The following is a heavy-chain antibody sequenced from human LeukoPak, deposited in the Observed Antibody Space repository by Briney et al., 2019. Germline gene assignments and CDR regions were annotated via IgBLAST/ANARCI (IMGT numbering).Heavy chain of an antibody. D-gene: IGHD3-10*01. CDR2: IYYSGST. V-gene: IGHV4-39*01. CDR3: ATRTMLRGVRY. J-gene: IGHJ4*02. Sequence: PSETLSLTCTVSGGSISSTSYYWGWIRQPPGKGLKWIGSIYYSGSTYYNPSLKSRVTISVDTSKNQFSLKLSSVTAADTAVYYCATRTMLRGVRYWGQGTLVTVSS. CDR1: GGSISSTSYY.